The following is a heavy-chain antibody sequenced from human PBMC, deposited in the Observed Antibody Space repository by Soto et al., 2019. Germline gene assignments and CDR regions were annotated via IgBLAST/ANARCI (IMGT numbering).Heavy chain of an antibody. CDR1: GFTFSSYT. V-gene: IGHV3-30-3*01. CDR2: ISFDGSNR. Sequence: VGSLRLSCAASGFTFSSYTMHWVRQTPGKGLEWVAVISFDGSNRFYADSVKGRFTISRDNSKNTLYLQMNSLRTEDTAVFYCARSGGSYFGPFDYWGQGTLVTVSS. D-gene: IGHD1-26*01. CDR3: ARSGGSYFGPFDY. J-gene: IGHJ4*02.